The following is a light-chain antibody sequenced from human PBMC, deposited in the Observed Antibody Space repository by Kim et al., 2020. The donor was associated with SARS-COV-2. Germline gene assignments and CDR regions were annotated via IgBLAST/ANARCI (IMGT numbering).Light chain of an antibody. CDR2: DVN. V-gene: IGLV2-14*03. J-gene: IGLJ1*01. CDR1: SGDVGTYDS. Sequence: QSALTQPASVSGSPGQSITISCSGTSGDVGTYDSVSWFQQHPGKVPKVIIYDVNKRPSGVSNRFSGSKSGSTASLTISGLHPEDEADYYCSSYSGHVSYVFGRGTKVTVL. CDR3: SSYSGHVSYV.